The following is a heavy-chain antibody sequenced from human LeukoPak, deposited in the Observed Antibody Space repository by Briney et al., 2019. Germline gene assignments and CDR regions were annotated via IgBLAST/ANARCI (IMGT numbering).Heavy chain of an antibody. J-gene: IGHJ4*02. CDR3: IRALRYNWNDVFGY. CDR2: IKQDGSEK. Sequence: GGSLRLSCAASGFTFSSYWMSWVRQAPGKGLEWVANIKQDGSEKYYVDSVKGRFTISRDNAKNSLYLQMNSLRAEDTAVYYCIRALRYNWNDVFGYWGQGTLVTVSP. V-gene: IGHV3-7*05. CDR1: GFTFSSYW. D-gene: IGHD1-20*01.